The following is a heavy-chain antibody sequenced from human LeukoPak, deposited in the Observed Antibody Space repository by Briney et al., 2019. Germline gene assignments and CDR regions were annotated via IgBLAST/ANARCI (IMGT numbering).Heavy chain of an antibody. D-gene: IGHD6-19*01. CDR3: ARGGSGWYAFDS. CDR1: GLIFSGYA. CDR2: IDSGGYT. Sequence: GGSLKLSCAASGLIFSGYAMSWVRQAPGKGLEWVSLIDSGGYTYYADSVKGRFTISRDNSKNTLYLQMSSLRVEDTAVYYCARGGSGWYAFDSWGQGTLVTVSS. V-gene: IGHV3-66*01. J-gene: IGHJ4*02.